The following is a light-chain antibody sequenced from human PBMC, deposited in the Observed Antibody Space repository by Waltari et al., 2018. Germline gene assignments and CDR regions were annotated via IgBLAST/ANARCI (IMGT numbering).Light chain of an antibody. J-gene: IGLJ2*01. Sequence: QSVLTQPPSASGTPGQRVTISCSGRSSNIGSHYVYWYQQLPGTAPKPHIYRNNQRPSGVPDRFSGSKSGTSASLAISGRRSEDEADYYCAAWDDSLSAHVVFGGGTKLTVL. V-gene: IGLV1-47*01. CDR2: RNN. CDR1: SSNIGSHY. CDR3: AAWDDSLSAHVV.